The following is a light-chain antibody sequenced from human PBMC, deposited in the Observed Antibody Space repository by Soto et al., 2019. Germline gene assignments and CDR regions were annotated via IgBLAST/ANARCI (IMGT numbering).Light chain of an antibody. CDR2: DDS. CDR3: QVWDSSSDHHV. V-gene: IGLV3-21*02. Sequence: SYELTQPPSVSVAPGQTARVSCGGNNIGSKSVHWYQQRPGHAPVQVVYDDSDRPSGIPERFSGANSGNTATLTISRVEAGDEADYYYQVWDSSSDHHVFGTGTNLTVL. CDR1: NIGSKS. J-gene: IGLJ1*01.